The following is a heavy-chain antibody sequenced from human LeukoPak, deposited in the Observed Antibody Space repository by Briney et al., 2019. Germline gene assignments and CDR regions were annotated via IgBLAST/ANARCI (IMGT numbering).Heavy chain of an antibody. D-gene: IGHD1-26*01. V-gene: IGHV1-46*01. Sequence: ASVKVSCKASGYTFTNYYMHWVRQAPGQGLEWMGIINPSGGSTSYAQKFQGRVTMTRAMSTSTVYMELSSLRSEDTAVYYCARDLPSIVGATIASDYWGQGTLVTVSS. CDR3: ARDLPSIVGATIASDY. CDR2: INPSGGST. CDR1: GYTFTNYY. J-gene: IGHJ4*02.